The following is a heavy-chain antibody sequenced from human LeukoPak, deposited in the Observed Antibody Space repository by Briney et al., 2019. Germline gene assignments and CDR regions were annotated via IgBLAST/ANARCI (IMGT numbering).Heavy chain of an antibody. J-gene: IGHJ4*02. CDR2: ISSSSSCI. CDR1: GFTFSSYS. CDR3: ARDLLSLLVPDY. Sequence: PGGSLRLSCAASGFTFSSYSMNWVRRAPGKGLEWVSSISSSSSCIYYADSVKGRSTISRDNAKNSLYLQMNSLRAEDTAVYYCARDLLSLLVPDYWGQGTLVTVSS. V-gene: IGHV3-21*01. D-gene: IGHD3-10*01.